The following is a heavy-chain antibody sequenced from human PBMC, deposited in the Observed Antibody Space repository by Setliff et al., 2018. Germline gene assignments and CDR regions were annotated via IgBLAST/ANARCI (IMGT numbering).Heavy chain of an antibody. J-gene: IGHJ1*01. CDR1: GGSISSGGYY. D-gene: IGHD1-1*01. V-gene: IGHV4-61*08. Sequence: PSETLSLTCTVSGGSISSGGYYWSWIRQHPGKGLEWIGFISYSGITTYNVSLKSRVSISVDTSKNQLSLTLSSVTAADTAVYYCVREGYSEYFQDWGRGTLVTVSS. CDR2: ISYSGIT. CDR3: VREGYSEYFQD.